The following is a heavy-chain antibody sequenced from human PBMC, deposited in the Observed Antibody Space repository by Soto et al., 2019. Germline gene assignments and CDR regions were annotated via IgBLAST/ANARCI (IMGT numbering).Heavy chain of an antibody. J-gene: IGHJ4*02. CDR2: IYYSGST. CDR3: ALRPMPTVTTYGSEK. CDR1: GGSISSGDYY. Sequence: PSETLSLTCTVSGGSISSGDYYWSWIRQPPGKGLEWIGYIYYSGSTYYNPSLKRRVTISVDTSKNQSSLKLSSVTAADTAVYYCALRPMPTVTTYGSEKWGQGTLVTVSS. V-gene: IGHV4-30-4*01. D-gene: IGHD4-17*01.